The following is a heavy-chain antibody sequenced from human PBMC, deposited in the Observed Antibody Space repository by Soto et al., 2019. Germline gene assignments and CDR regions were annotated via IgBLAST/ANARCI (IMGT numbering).Heavy chain of an antibody. D-gene: IGHD3-9*01. V-gene: IGHV3-21*01. CDR3: AKDPSTGFADY. CDR2: ISSSSSYI. CDR1: GFTFSSYS. Sequence: GGSLRLSCAASGFTFSSYSMNWVRQAPGKGLEWVSSISSSSSYIYYADSVKGRFTISRDNAKNSLYLQMSSLRAEDTAVYYCAKDPSTGFADYWGMGTLVTVSS. J-gene: IGHJ4*02.